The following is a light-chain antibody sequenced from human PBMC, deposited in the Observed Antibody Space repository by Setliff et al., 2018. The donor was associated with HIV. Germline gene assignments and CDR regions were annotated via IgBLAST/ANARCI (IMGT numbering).Light chain of an antibody. Sequence: QSALTQPPSASGSPGQSVTISCTGTSGDVGEYSFVSWYQHHPGKPPKLVIYGVNKRPSGVPDRFSGSKSGNTASLTVSGLQAEDEGDYYCSSYTSSSTPWVFGGGTKVTVL. CDR2: GVN. J-gene: IGLJ3*02. CDR3: SSYTSSSTPWV. V-gene: IGLV2-8*01. CDR1: SGDVGEYSF.